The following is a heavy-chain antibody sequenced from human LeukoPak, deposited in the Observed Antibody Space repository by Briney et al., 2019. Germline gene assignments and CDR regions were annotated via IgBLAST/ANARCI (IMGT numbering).Heavy chain of an antibody. V-gene: IGHV1-18*01. J-gene: IGHJ4*02. CDR1: GYTFTSYG. D-gene: IGHD3-10*01. CDR2: ISPYNSDT. Sequence: ASVKVSCKASGYTFTSYGISWVRQAPGQGPEWMGWISPYNSDTNYAQRLQGRATMTTDTSTSTAYMELRSLRSDDTAVYYCARHFYGSGTYCHFDYWGQGTLVTVSS. CDR3: ARHFYGSGTYCHFDY.